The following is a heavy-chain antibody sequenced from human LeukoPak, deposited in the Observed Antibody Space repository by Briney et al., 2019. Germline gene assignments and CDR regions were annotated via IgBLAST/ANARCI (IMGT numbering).Heavy chain of an antibody. CDR3: ARAALLTGGGYHFDS. V-gene: IGHV3-7*03. CDR1: GFTFTSYW. D-gene: IGHD7-27*01. CDR2: IKQDGSER. Sequence: GGSLRLSCVASGFTFTSYWMSWVRQAPGKGLEWVANIKQDGSERYYVDSLKGRFTISRDNAKNSLYLQMNSLSAEDTAVYFCARAALLTGGGYHFDSWGQGTLVTVSS. J-gene: IGHJ4*02.